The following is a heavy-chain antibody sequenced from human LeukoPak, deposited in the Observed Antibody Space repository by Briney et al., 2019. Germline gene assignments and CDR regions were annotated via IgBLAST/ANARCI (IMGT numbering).Heavy chain of an antibody. J-gene: IGHJ4*02. CDR1: GFTLSSYE. CDR3: ARDRNTDFWSGYYTNYFDY. CDR2: IDYDGGSG. D-gene: IGHD3-3*01. Sequence: PGGSLRLSCTVSGFTLSSYEMSWIRQAPGKGLEWVSSIDYDGGSGHYADSVKGRFTISRDNSNNTLFLHLNSLRAEDTAVYYCARDRNTDFWSGYYTNYFDYWGQGTLVTVSS. V-gene: IGHV3-23*01.